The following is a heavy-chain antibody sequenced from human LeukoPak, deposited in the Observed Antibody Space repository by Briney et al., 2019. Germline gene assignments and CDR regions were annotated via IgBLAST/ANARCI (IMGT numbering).Heavy chain of an antibody. CDR3: AGGGVTTPTPYYYYYGMDV. V-gene: IGHV3-23*01. Sequence: PGGSLRLSCVASGFTFSTYAMSWVRQAPGKGLEWVSVISSSGSSTYYADSVKGRFTISRDNAKNSLYLQMSSLRAEDTAVYYCAGGGVTTPTPYYYYYGMDVWGQGTTVTVSS. CDR2: ISSSGSST. D-gene: IGHD3-16*01. J-gene: IGHJ6*02. CDR1: GFTFSTYA.